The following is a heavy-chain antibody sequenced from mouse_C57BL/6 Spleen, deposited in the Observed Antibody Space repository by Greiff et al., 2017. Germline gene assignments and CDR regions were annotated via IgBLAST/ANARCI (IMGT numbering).Heavy chain of an antibody. CDR3: ARKGTTVVDPAWFAY. D-gene: IGHD1-1*01. Sequence: VKLQQPGAELVKPGASVKMSCKASGYTFTSYWITWVKQRPGQGLEWIGDIYPGSGSTNYNEKFKSKATLTVDTSSSTAYMQLSSLTSEDSAVYYCARKGTTVVDPAWFAYWGQGTLVTVSA. V-gene: IGHV1-55*01. J-gene: IGHJ3*01. CDR1: GYTFTSYW. CDR2: IYPGSGST.